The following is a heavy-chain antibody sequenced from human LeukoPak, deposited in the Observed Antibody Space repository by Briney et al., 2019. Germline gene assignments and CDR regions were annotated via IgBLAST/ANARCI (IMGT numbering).Heavy chain of an antibody. CDR1: GYTFSNYG. D-gene: IGHD5-18*01. CDR2: ISAYNGNT. V-gene: IGHV1-18*01. CDR3: ARFVDTAMGFDY. Sequence: ASVNVSCKASGYTFSNYGISWVRQAPGQGLEWMGWISAYNGNTNYAQKLQGRVTMTTDTSTSTAYMELRSLRSDDTAVYYCARFVDTAMGFDYWGQGTLVTVSS. J-gene: IGHJ4*02.